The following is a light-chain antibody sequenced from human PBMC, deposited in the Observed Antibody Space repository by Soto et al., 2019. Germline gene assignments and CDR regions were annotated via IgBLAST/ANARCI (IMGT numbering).Light chain of an antibody. CDR1: QSVSGN. Sequence: EIVMTQSPATLSVSPGERATLSCRASQSVSGNLAWYQQKPGQAPRLLIYGASTRATGIPGKLSGSGSGTEFTLTISSLQSEDFAVYYCQQYNNSPRTFGQGTKVEIK. CDR2: GAS. J-gene: IGKJ1*01. CDR3: QQYNNSPRT. V-gene: IGKV3-15*01.